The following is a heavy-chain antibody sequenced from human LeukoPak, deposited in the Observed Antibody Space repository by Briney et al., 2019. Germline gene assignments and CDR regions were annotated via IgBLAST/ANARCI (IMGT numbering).Heavy chain of an antibody. D-gene: IGHD6-13*01. Sequence: SETLSLTCTVSGGSISTYYWSWIRQPPGKGLEWIGYIYYSGITNYNPSLKGRVTISVDTSKNQFSLKLSSVTAADTAVYYCARGEAAAVEYWGQGTLVTVSS. J-gene: IGHJ4*02. CDR2: IYYSGIT. V-gene: IGHV4-59*01. CDR1: GGSISTYY. CDR3: ARGEAAAVEY.